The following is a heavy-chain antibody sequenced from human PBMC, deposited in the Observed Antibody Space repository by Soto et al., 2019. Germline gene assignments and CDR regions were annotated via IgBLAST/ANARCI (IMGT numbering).Heavy chain of an antibody. V-gene: IGHV4-30-2*03. CDR3: ARDFFDSSDYTTNWFDP. J-gene: IGHJ5*02. CDR1: GGSISSGGYS. Sequence: SETLSLTYAVAGGSISSGGYSWIWIRQTPGKGLEWIGQIYHSGSANYNPSLKSRVTISVDTSKNQFSLKLTSVTAADAALYYCARDFFDSSDYTTNWFDPWGQGTLVTVSS. D-gene: IGHD3-22*01. CDR2: IYHSGSA.